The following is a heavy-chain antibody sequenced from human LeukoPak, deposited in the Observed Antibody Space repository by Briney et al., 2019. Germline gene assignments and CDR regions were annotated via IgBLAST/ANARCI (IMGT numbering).Heavy chain of an antibody. D-gene: IGHD3-9*01. CDR1: GYTFTSYY. CDR3: ARVDDQILTGYLFDY. J-gene: IGHJ4*02. CDR2: INPSGGST. V-gene: IGHV1-46*01. Sequence: ASVKVSCKASGYTFTSYYMHWVRQAPGQGLEWMGIINPSGGSTSYAQKFQGRVSMTRDTSTSTVYMELSSLRSEDTAVYYCARVDDQILTGYLFDYWGQGTLVTVSS.